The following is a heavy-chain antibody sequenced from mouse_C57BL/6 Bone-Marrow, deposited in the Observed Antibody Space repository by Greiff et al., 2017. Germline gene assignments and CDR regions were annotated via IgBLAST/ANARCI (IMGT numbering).Heavy chain of an antibody. D-gene: IGHD3-2*02. Sequence: VQLQQPGAELVMPGASVKLSCKASGYTFTGYWMHWVKQRPGQGLAWIGEIDPSDSYTNYTQKFKGKSTLTVDKSSSTAYMQLSSLTSEDSAVYYCVRLSDRWGQGTTLTVSS. J-gene: IGHJ2*01. CDR2: IDPSDSYT. CDR1: GYTFTGYW. CDR3: VRLSDR. V-gene: IGHV1-69*01.